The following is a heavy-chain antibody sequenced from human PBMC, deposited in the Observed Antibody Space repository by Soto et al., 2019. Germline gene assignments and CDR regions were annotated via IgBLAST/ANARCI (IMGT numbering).Heavy chain of an antibody. CDR2: ISSSDNII. J-gene: IGHJ4*02. CDR1: GFTFSTYW. D-gene: IGHD3-22*01. V-gene: IGHV3-11*01. CDR3: ARDRGYYDSSGYFDY. Sequence: GGSLRLFCAASGFTFSTYWMSWIRQAPGKGLEWISYISSSDNIIYYADSVKGRFTISRDNAKNSLYLQMNSLRAEDTAVYYCARDRGYYDSSGYFDYWGQGTLVTVSS.